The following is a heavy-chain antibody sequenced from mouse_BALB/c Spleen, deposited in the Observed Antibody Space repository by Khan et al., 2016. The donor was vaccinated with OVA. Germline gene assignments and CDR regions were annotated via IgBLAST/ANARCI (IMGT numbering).Heavy chain of an antibody. CDR2: ISSLAYCI. CDR3: AMSWAMDY. J-gene: IGHJ4*01. V-gene: IGHV5-15*02. Sequence: EVELVESGGGLVQPGGSRKLSCAASGFTFSDYGLSWVRQAPGKGPEWVAFISSLAYCIYYADTVTGRFTISRENAKNTLYLEMSSLRSEDTAMFDCAMSWAMDYWGQGTSVTVSS. CDR1: GFTFSDYG.